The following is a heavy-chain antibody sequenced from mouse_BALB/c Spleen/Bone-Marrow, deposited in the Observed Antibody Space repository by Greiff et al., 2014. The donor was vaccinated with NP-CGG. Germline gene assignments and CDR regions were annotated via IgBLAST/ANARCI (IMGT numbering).Heavy chain of an antibody. CDR3: ARGVPMDY. CDR1: GYAFSSYW. V-gene: IGHV1-80*01. J-gene: IGHJ4*01. Sequence: VQGVESGAELVRPGSSVKISCKASGYAFSSYWMNWVKQRPGQGLEWIGQIYPGDGDTNYNGKFKGKATLTADKSSRPAYMQLSSLTSEDSAVYFCARGVPMDYWGQGTSVTVSS. CDR2: IYPGDGDT.